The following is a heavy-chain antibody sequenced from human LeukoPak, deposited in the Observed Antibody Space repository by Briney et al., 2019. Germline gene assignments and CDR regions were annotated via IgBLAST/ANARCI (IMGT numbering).Heavy chain of an antibody. Sequence: SETLSLTCTVSGGSISSYYWSWIRQPPGKGLEWIGYIYYSGSTNYNPSLKSRVTISVDTSKNQFSLKLSSVTAADTAVYYCARARRDYYGSGISPYYYHYMDVWGKGTTVTISS. CDR1: GGSISSYY. CDR3: ARARRDYYGSGISPYYYHYMDV. D-gene: IGHD3-10*01. CDR2: IYYSGST. J-gene: IGHJ6*03. V-gene: IGHV4-59*01.